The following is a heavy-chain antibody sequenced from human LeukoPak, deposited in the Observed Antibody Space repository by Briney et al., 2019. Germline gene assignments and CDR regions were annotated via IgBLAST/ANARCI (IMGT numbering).Heavy chain of an antibody. Sequence: PGGSLRLSCAASGFTFRTYGMHWVRQAPGQGREGVAVIWYDGSKKYYADSVKGRFTVSRDNSKNTMYLQIDSLRADDTAVYYCARGSHESAAALDYWGQGTLVSVSS. CDR1: GFTFRTYG. CDR2: IWYDGSKK. J-gene: IGHJ4*02. CDR3: ARGSHESAAALDY. D-gene: IGHD6-13*01. V-gene: IGHV3-33*01.